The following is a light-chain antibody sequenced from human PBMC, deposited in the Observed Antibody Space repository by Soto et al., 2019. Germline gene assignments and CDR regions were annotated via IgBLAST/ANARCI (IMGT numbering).Light chain of an antibody. J-gene: IGKJ3*01. CDR3: QQRSSWPFT. CDR2: ATS. CDR1: QSIGNY. V-gene: IGKV3-11*01. Sequence: EVVLTQSPATLSWSPGEGATLSCRASQSIGNYLAWYQQKPGQAPRLLIHATSNRATGIPARFSGSGSGTDFTLTISSLEPEDFAVYYCQQRSSWPFTFGPGTKVDIK.